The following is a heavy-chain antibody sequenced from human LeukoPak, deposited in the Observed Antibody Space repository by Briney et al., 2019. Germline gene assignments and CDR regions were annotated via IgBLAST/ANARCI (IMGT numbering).Heavy chain of an antibody. D-gene: IGHD3-22*01. CDR3: ASVDDSSGYYFGY. Sequence: SETLSLTCTVSGGSISSYYWSWIRQPPGKGLEWIGYIYYSGSTNYNPSLKSRVTISVDPSKNQLSLKLSSVTAADTAVYYCASVDDSSGYYFGYWGQGTLVTVSS. V-gene: IGHV4-59*08. CDR1: GGSISSYY. CDR2: IYYSGST. J-gene: IGHJ4*02.